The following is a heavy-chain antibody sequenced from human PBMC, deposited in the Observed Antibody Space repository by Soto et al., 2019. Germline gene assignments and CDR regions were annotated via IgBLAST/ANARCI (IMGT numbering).Heavy chain of an antibody. Sequence: HPGGSLRLSCAASGFTFSSYSMNWVRQAPGKGLEWVSYITSSSRTIYYADSVKGRFTISRDNAKNSLYLQMNSLRAEDTAVYYCARDLYGSGSHPFDPWGQGTLVTVSS. CDR1: GFTFSSYS. CDR2: ITSSSRTI. D-gene: IGHD3-10*01. V-gene: IGHV3-48*01. CDR3: ARDLYGSGSHPFDP. J-gene: IGHJ5*02.